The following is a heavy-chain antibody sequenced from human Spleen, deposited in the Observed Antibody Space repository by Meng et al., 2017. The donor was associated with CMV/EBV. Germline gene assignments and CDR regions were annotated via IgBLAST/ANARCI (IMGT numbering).Heavy chain of an antibody. CDR3: AREPRYSGSYSPLYYGMDV. Sequence: GGSLRLSCAASGFTVSSNYMSWVRQAPGKGLEWVSVIYSGGSTYYADSVKGRFTISRDNSKNTLYLQMNSLRAEDTAVYYCAREPRYSGSYSPLYYGMDVWGQGTTVTVSS. J-gene: IGHJ6*02. D-gene: IGHD1-26*01. V-gene: IGHV3-53*01. CDR2: IYSGGST. CDR1: GFTVSSNY.